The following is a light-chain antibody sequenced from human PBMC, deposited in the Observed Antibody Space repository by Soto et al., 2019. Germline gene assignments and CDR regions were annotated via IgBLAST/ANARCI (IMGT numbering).Light chain of an antibody. CDR2: GAS. CDR3: QQYGSSPTT. Sequence: EIVLTQSPGTLSLSPGERATLSCRASQSVSSSYLAWYQQKPGQAPRLLIYGASSRATEIPDRFSGSGSGTDLTLTISRLEPEDFAVYYCQQYGSSPTTFGGGTKVEIK. V-gene: IGKV3-20*01. CDR1: QSVSSSY. J-gene: IGKJ4*01.